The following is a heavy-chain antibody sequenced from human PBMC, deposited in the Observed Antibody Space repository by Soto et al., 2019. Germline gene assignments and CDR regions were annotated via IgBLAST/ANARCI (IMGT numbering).Heavy chain of an antibody. CDR1: GGSISIYY. J-gene: IGHJ4*02. V-gene: IGHV4-59*08. CDR3: ARHTAMVPFDY. CDR2: IYYSGST. D-gene: IGHD5-18*01. Sequence: PSETLSLTCTVSGGSISIYYWSWIRQPPGKGLEWIGYIYYSGSTNYNPSLKSRVTISVDTSKNQFSLKLSSVTAADTAVYYCARHTAMVPFDYWGQGTLVTVSS.